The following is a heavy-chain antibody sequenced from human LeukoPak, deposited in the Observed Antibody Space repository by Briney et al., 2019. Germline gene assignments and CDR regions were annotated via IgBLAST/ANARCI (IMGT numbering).Heavy chain of an antibody. Sequence: GGSLRLSCAASGFTFSDYYMSWIRQAPGKGLEWVSYISSSSSYTNYADSVKGRFTISRDNAKNSLYLQMNSLRAEDTAVYYCARDLEVAAAGIDYWGQGTLATVSS. J-gene: IGHJ4*02. CDR1: GFTFSDYY. D-gene: IGHD6-13*01. CDR3: ARDLEVAAAGIDY. V-gene: IGHV3-11*05. CDR2: ISSSSSYT.